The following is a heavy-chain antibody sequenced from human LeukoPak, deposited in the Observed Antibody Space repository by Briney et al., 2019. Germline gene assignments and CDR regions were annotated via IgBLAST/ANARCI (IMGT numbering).Heavy chain of an antibody. V-gene: IGHV3-30*02. CDR3: AKDPSGTYSSWFDP. CDR2: IRHDGSNE. CDR1: GFTFGTYG. J-gene: IGHJ5*02. D-gene: IGHD1-26*01. Sequence: GGSLRLSCAASGFTFGTYGMHWVRQAPGKGLEWVAFIRHDGSNEYYADSVKGRFTISRDNSKNTLYLQMNSLRPEDTAVYYCAKDPSGTYSSWFDPWGQGTLVTVSS.